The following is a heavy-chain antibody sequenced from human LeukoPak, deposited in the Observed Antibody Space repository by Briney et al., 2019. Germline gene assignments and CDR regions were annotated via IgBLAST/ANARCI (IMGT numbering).Heavy chain of an antibody. CDR3: ARAFVVANAFDI. Sequence: GGSLRLSCAASGFTFSSYSMNWVRQAPGKGLEWVSSISSSSSYIYYADSVMGRFTISRDNAKNSLYLQMNSLRAEDTAVYYCARAFVVANAFDIWGQGTMVTVSS. CDR2: ISSSSSYI. J-gene: IGHJ3*02. D-gene: IGHD2-21*01. V-gene: IGHV3-21*01. CDR1: GFTFSSYS.